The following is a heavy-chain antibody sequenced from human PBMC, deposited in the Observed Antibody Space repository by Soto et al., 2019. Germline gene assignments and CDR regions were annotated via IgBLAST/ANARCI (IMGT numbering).Heavy chain of an antibody. J-gene: IGHJ5*02. D-gene: IGHD6-19*01. CDR1: GYTFTSYY. Sequence: ASVKVSCKASGYTFTSYYMHWVRQAPGQGLEWMGIINPSGGSTSYAQNFQGRVTMTRDTPTSTVYMELSSMRSEDTAVYYCARGKIAVAGTFFNWFGPWGQGTLVTVSS. CDR2: INPSGGST. V-gene: IGHV1-46*03. CDR3: ARGKIAVAGTFFNWFGP.